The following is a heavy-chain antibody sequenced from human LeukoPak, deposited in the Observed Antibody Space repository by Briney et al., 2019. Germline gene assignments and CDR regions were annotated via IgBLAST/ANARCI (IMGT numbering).Heavy chain of an antibody. Sequence: EASVKVSCKASGYTFTSCGISWVRQAPGQGLEWMGWISAYNGNTNYAQKLQGRVTMTTDTSTSTAYMELRSLRSDDTAVYYCARALKQQPIDYWGQGTLVTVSS. J-gene: IGHJ4*02. CDR3: ARALKQQPIDY. CDR2: ISAYNGNT. D-gene: IGHD6-13*01. V-gene: IGHV1-18*01. CDR1: GYTFTSCG.